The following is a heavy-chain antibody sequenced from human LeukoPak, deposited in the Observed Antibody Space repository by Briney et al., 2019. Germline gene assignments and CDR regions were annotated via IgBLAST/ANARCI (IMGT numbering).Heavy chain of an antibody. CDR3: AREGHQLEAFDI. V-gene: IGHV3-30*19. Sequence: GGSLRLSCAASGFTFSSYGMHWVRQAPGKGLEWVAVISYDGSNKYYADSVKGRFTISRDNSKNTLYLQMNSLRAEDTAVYYCAREGHQLEAFDIWGQGTMVTVSS. J-gene: IGHJ3*02. D-gene: IGHD2-2*01. CDR1: GFTFSSYG. CDR2: ISYDGSNK.